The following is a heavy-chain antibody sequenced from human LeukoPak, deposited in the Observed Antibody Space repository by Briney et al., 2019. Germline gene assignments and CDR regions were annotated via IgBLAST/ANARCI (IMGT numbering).Heavy chain of an antibody. CDR2: INHSGST. J-gene: IGHJ4*02. D-gene: IGHD5-18*01. CDR1: GGSFSGYY. CDR3: AREGYSYGYLY. V-gene: IGHV4-34*01. Sequence: PSETLSLTCAVYGGSFSGYYWSWIRQPPGKGLEWIGEINHSGSTNYNPSLKSRVTISVDTSKNQFSLKLSSVTAADTAVYYCAREGYSYGYLYWGQGTLVTVSS.